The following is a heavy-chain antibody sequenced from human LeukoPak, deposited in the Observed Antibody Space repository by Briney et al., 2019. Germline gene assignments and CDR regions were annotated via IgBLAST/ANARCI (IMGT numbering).Heavy chain of an antibody. V-gene: IGHV3-48*03. CDR1: GFTFSSYE. Sequence: GGSLRLSCAASGFTFSSYEMNWVLQAPGKGLEWVSYISSSGSTIYYADSVKGRFTISRDNAKNSLYLQMNSLGAEDTAVYYCARAMGYYDSSGYYYEFFDYWGQGTLVTVSS. D-gene: IGHD3-22*01. CDR3: ARAMGYYDSSGYYYEFFDY. J-gene: IGHJ4*02. CDR2: ISSSGSTI.